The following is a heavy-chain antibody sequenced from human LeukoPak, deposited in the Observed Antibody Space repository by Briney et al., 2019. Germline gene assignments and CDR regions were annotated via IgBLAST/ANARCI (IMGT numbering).Heavy chain of an antibody. Sequence: GGSLRLSCAASGFTFSSYAMSWVRQAPGKGLEGVSAISGSGGSTYYADSVKGRFTISRDNSKNTLYLQMNSLRAEDTAVYYCARDNHDFCFDYWGQGTLVTVSS. CDR3: ARDNHDFCFDY. J-gene: IGHJ4*02. D-gene: IGHD3-3*01. V-gene: IGHV3-23*01. CDR1: GFTFSSYA. CDR2: ISGSGGST.